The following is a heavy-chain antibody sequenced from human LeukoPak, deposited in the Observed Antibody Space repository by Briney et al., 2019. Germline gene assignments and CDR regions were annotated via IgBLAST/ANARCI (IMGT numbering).Heavy chain of an antibody. V-gene: IGHV3-23*01. Sequence: GGSLRLSCAASGFSFSISVLSWVRQAPGKGLEWVSAISTSGVTTYYAASVKGRLTISRDNFKNTLYLQMNSLRAEDTAVYYCAKKGRGLKSNNAIDIWGQGTKVTVSS. CDR1: GFSFSISV. CDR2: ISTSGVTT. D-gene: IGHD4-11*01. J-gene: IGHJ3*02. CDR3: AKKGRGLKSNNAIDI.